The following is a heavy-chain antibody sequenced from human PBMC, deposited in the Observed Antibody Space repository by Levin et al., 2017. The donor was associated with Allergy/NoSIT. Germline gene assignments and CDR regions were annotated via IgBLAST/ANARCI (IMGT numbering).Heavy chain of an antibody. V-gene: IGHV3-43*01. CDR3: AKEWASSGWSKGNWYFDL. J-gene: IGHJ2*01. Sequence: GGSLRLSCAASGFTFDDYTMHWVRQAPGKGLEWVSLISWDGGSTYYADSVKGRFTISRDNSKNSLYLQMNSLRTEDTALYYCAKEWASSGWSKGNWYFDLWGRGTLVTVSS. CDR1: GFTFDDYT. CDR2: ISWDGGST. D-gene: IGHD6-19*01.